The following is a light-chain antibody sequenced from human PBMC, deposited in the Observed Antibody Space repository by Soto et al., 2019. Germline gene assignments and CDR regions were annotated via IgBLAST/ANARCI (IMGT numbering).Light chain of an antibody. J-gene: IGKJ1*01. CDR3: QQYDTSPPFT. CDR2: AAS. Sequence: EIVLTQSPATLSLSPGERATLSCMAIQSVSSTYLSWYQQKPGQAPRLLIYAASGRETGIPDTFSGSGSGTDFTLTISRLEPEDFAVYYCQQYDTSPPFTFGQGTQVEIK. V-gene: IGKV3-20*01. CDR1: QSVSSTY.